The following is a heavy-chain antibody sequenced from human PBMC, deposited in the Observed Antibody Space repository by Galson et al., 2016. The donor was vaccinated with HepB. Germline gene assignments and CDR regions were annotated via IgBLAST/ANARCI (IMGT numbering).Heavy chain of an antibody. V-gene: IGHV3-9*01. Sequence: SLRLSCAASGFTFDDYSTHWVRLAPGKGLEWVSTISWDSGSIGYADSVKGRFTISRDNANNSLYLQMHSLRTEDTAFYYCAKLGTQYSYGHYTFDYWGQGTLVTVSS. CDR3: AKLGTQYSYGHYTFDY. CDR1: GFTFDDYS. D-gene: IGHD5-18*01. CDR2: ISWDSGSI. J-gene: IGHJ4*02.